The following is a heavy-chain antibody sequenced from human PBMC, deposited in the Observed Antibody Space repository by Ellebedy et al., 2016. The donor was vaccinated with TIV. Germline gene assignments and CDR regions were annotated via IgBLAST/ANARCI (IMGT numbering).Heavy chain of an antibody. D-gene: IGHD2-21*02. CDR3: ARDPRASYCGGDCTPAPWFDP. V-gene: IGHV1-2*04. CDR1: GYTFTGYY. CDR2: INPNSGVT. Sequence: ASVKVSCXASGYTFTGYYMHWVRQAPGQGLEWMGWINPNSGVTKYVQKFQGWVTMTRDTSISTAYMELSRLRSDDTAVYYCARDPRASYCGGDCTPAPWFDPWGQGTLVTVSS. J-gene: IGHJ5*02.